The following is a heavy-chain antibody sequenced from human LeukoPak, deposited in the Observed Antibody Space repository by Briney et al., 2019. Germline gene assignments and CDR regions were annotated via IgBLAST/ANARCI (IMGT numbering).Heavy chain of an antibody. CDR1: GFTINSNS. Sequence: GGSLRLSCVASGFTINSNSMTWVRQAPGTGLEWVSVISSSGAATYYADSVKGRFTVSRDNSKNTLYLQMNSLRAEDTAVYYCAKSYCSGGSCYLHFDYWGQGTLVTVSS. CDR2: ISSSGAAT. CDR3: AKSYCSGGSCYLHFDY. J-gene: IGHJ4*02. D-gene: IGHD2-15*01. V-gene: IGHV3-23*01.